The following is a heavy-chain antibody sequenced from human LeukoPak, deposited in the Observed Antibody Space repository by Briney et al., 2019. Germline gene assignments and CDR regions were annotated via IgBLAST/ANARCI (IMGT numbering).Heavy chain of an antibody. D-gene: IGHD4-17*01. CDR3: AREIDGEGYFDY. CDR1: GGSISSYY. J-gene: IGHJ4*02. V-gene: IGHV4-4*07. CDR2: IYTSGST. Sequence: SETLSLTCTVSGGSISSYYWSWTRQPAGKGLEWIGRIYTSGSTNYNPSLQSRVTMSVDTSKNQFSLKLSSVTAADTAVYYCAREIDGEGYFDYWGQGTLVTVSS.